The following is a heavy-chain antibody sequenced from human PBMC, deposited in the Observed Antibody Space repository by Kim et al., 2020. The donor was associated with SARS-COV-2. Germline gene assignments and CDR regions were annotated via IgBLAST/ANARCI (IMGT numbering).Heavy chain of an antibody. CDR1: GFTFSDYY. D-gene: IGHD3-22*01. V-gene: IGHV3-11*06. Sequence: GGSLRLSCAASGFTFSDYYMSWIRQAPGKGLEWVSYISSSSSYTNYADSVKGRFTISRDNAKNSLYLQMNSLRAEDTAVYYCASGAYYDSSPWGQGTLVTVSS. J-gene: IGHJ5*02. CDR2: ISSSSSYT. CDR3: ASGAYYDSSP.